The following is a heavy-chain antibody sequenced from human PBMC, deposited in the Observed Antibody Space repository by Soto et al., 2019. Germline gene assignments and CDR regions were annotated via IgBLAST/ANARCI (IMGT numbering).Heavy chain of an antibody. Sequence: SVKVSCKASGGTFSTYTITWVRQAPGQGLEWMGRIIPIIGIINYAQKFQGRVTITADKFTGTAYMELTRLRSDDTAVYYCASSSTVLLPTAMTGWFDPWGQGTLVTVSS. J-gene: IGHJ5*02. CDR1: GGTFSTYT. CDR2: IIPIIGII. D-gene: IGHD2-2*01. V-gene: IGHV1-69*02. CDR3: ASSSTVLLPTAMTGWFDP.